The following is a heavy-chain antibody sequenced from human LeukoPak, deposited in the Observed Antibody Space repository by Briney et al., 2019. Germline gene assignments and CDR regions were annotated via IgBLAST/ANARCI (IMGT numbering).Heavy chain of an antibody. Sequence: GGSLRLSCAASGFTFSSYAMSWVRQAPGKGLEWVSVIYSGGSTYYADSVKGRFTISRDNSKNTLYLQMNSLRAEDTAVYYCAGPYSRLANYYYGMDVWGQGTTVTVSS. CDR2: IYSGGST. CDR3: AGPYSRLANYYYGMDV. J-gene: IGHJ6*02. CDR1: GFTFSSYA. D-gene: IGHD6-13*01. V-gene: IGHV3-66*01.